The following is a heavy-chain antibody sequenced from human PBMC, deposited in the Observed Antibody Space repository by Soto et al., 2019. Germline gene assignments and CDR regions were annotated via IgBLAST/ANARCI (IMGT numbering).Heavy chain of an antibody. J-gene: IGHJ4*02. D-gene: IGHD3-22*01. V-gene: IGHV3-15*01. CDR2: IKSKTDGGTT. CDR3: TTNYYDSSGFDY. CDR1: GFTFSNAW. Sequence: KAGGSLRLSCAASGFTFSNAWMSWVRQAPGKGLEWVGRIKSKTDGGTTDYAAPVKGRFTISRDDSKNTLYLQMNSLKTEDTAVYYCTTNYYDSSGFDYWGQGTLVTVSS.